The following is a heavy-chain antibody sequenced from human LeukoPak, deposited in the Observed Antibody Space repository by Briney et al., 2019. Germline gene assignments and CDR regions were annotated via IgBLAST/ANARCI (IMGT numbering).Heavy chain of an antibody. Sequence: PSETLSLTCAVSGGSISSSNWWSWVRQPPGKGLEWIGEIYHSGSTNYNPSLKSRVTISVDKSKNQFSLKLSSVTAADTAVYYCAKDRRYYYGSGSYYTPRPHDAFDIWGQGTMVTVSS. V-gene: IGHV4-4*02. CDR2: IYHSGST. D-gene: IGHD3-10*01. J-gene: IGHJ3*02. CDR1: GGSISSSNW. CDR3: AKDRRYYYGSGSYYTPRPHDAFDI.